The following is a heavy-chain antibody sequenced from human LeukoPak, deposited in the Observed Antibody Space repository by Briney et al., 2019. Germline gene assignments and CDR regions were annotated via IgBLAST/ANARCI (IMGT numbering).Heavy chain of an antibody. Sequence: GGSLRLSCAASGFTFSSYAMSWVRQAPGKGLEWVSAISGSGSSTYYADSVKGRFTISRDNSKNTLYLQMNSLRAEDTAVYYCAKGLKYYYVSSPSPGMYWGQGTLVTVSS. V-gene: IGHV3-23*01. CDR2: ISGSGSST. CDR1: GFTFSSYA. J-gene: IGHJ4*02. D-gene: IGHD3-22*01. CDR3: AKGLKYYYVSSPSPGMY.